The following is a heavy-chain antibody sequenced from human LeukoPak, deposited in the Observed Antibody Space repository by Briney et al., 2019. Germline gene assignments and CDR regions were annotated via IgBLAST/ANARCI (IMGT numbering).Heavy chain of an antibody. CDR1: GGTFSSYA. CDR2: IIPIFGTA. J-gene: IGHJ4*02. D-gene: IGHD6-6*01. V-gene: IGHV1-69*05. CDR3: ARDFFGFRSSYGGDFDY. Sequence: SVKVSCKASGGTFSSYAISWVRQAPGQGLEWMGGIIPIFGTANYAQKFQGRVTITTDESTSTAYMELSSLRSEDTAVYYCARDFFGFRSSYGGDFDYWGQGTLVTVSS.